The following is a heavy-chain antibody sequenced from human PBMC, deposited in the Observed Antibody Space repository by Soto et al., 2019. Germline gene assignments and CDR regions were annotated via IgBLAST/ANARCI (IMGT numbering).Heavy chain of an antibody. CDR1: GGSLASNKW. V-gene: IGHV4-4*02. CDR3: ASRDPGTSVDY. J-gene: IGHJ4*02. D-gene: IGHD1-7*01. CDR2: ICRTGST. Sequence: SLAWVVSGGSLASNKWCTCIRQPPGQGRECIGEICRTGSTNYNPSLKSRVTISLDKSENQFSQKVTSLTAADTVVYYCASRDPGTSVDYWGQGTLGTVFS.